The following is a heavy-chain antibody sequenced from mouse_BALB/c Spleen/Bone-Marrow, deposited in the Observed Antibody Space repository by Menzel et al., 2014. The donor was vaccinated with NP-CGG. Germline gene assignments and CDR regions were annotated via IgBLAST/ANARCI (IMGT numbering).Heavy chain of an antibody. CDR3: ARGGTRYYFDH. Sequence: VQLQQSGAEVARPGASVKMSCKASGYTFTYYTMQWVKQRTGQGLEWIGYINPSSGSANYNQNFKDKATLTADKSSSTAYMQLASLTSEYAAVYYCARGGTRYYFDHWGQGPPLTVSS. CDR1: GYTFTYYT. D-gene: IGHD3-3*01. V-gene: IGHV1-4*01. CDR2: INPSSGSA. J-gene: IGHJ2*01.